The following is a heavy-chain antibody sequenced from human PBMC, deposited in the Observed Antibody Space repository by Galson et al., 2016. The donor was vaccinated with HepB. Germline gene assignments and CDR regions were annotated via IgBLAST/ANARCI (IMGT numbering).Heavy chain of an antibody. V-gene: IGHV3-21*01. Sequence: SLRLSCAGSGFTFSDHYMDWVRQAPGKGLEWVSSISSTSSSIFYADSVKGRFTVSRDNPKNSLYLQMSSLRADDTAVYYCARGDGGRGITGTRPAYWGQGTLVTVSS. J-gene: IGHJ4*02. D-gene: IGHD1-20*01. CDR1: GFTFSDHY. CDR3: ARGDGGRGITGTRPAY. CDR2: ISSTSSSI.